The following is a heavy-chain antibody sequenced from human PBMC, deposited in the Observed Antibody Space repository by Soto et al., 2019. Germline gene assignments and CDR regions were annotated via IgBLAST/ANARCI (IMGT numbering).Heavy chain of an antibody. CDR2: VDQEGSEK. CDR3: ARSSHLSRSYLDY. J-gene: IGHJ4*02. V-gene: IGHV3-7*03. Sequence: THSNHWMTWVRKAPGKGLEWGASVDQEGSEKYSVDSAKGRFTISRDNAKNSLYLQMNSLRVEDPALYYCARSSHLSRSYLDYWGQGAVVTVS. CDR1: THSNHW.